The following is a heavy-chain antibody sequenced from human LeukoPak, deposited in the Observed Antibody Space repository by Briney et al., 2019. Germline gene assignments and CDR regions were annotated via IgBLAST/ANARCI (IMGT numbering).Heavy chain of an antibody. D-gene: IGHD2-15*01. V-gene: IGHV3-53*01. J-gene: IGHJ4*02. CDR3: AREGLQRDYFDY. CDR2: IYSGGST. Sequence: GGSLRLSCAASGFTVSSNYMSWARQAPGKGLEWVSVIYSGGSTYYADSVKGRFTISRDNSKNTLYLQMNSLRAEDTAVYYCAREGLQRDYFDYWGQGTLVTVSS. CDR1: GFTVSSNY.